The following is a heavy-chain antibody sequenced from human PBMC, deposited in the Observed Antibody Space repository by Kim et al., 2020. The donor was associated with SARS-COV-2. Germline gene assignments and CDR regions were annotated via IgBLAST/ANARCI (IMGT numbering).Heavy chain of an antibody. D-gene: IGHD5-18*01. Sequence: GGSLRLSCAASGFTFSSYGMHWVRQAPGKGLEWVAVISYDGSNKYYADSVKGRFTISRDNSKNTLYLQMNSLRAEDTAVYYCAKGGGYSYATGGFDYWGQGTLVTVSS. J-gene: IGHJ4*02. V-gene: IGHV3-30*18. CDR1: GFTFSSYG. CDR2: ISYDGSNK. CDR3: AKGGGYSYATGGFDY.